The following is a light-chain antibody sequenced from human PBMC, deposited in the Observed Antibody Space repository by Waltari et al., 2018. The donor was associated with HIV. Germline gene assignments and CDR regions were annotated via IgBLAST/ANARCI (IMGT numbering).Light chain of an antibody. CDR1: RSNIGTNY. CDR3: AAWDATEIL. J-gene: IGLJ2*01. CDR2: RNY. Sequence: QSVLTQPPSASGTPGQRVTISCFGGRSNIGTNYVYWYQQFPGAAPTLLISRNYQRPSGVPNRFSASKSATSASLAISGLRSEDEAIDYCAAWDATEILFGGGTKLTVL. V-gene: IGLV1-47*01.